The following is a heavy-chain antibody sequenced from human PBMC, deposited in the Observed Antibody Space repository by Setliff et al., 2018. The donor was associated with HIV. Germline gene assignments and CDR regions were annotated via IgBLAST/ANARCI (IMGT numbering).Heavy chain of an antibody. D-gene: IGHD1-20*01. CDR2: IYHSGST. Sequence: SETLSLTCTVSGYSISSGYYWGWIRQPPGKGLEWIGSIYHSGSTYYNPSLKSRVTISVDTSKNQFSLKLSSVTAADTAVYYCARDSITGTTPAFDYWGQGTLVTGS. CDR3: ARDSITGTTPAFDY. V-gene: IGHV4-38-2*02. J-gene: IGHJ4*02. CDR1: GYSISSGYY.